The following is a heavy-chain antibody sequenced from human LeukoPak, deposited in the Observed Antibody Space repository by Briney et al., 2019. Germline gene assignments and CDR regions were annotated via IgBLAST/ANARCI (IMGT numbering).Heavy chain of an antibody. D-gene: IGHD3-9*01. J-gene: IGHJ4*02. CDR2: ISAYNGNT. CDR3: ARDQAATNTQVRFCLD. Sequence: ASVKVSCKASGHTFTSYGISWVRQAPGQGLEWMGWISAYNGNTNFAQKLQGRVTMTTDTSTSTAYMDLRSLRSDDTAVYYCARDQAATNTQVRFCLDWGQGTWSPSPQ. CDR1: GHTFTSYG. V-gene: IGHV1-18*01.